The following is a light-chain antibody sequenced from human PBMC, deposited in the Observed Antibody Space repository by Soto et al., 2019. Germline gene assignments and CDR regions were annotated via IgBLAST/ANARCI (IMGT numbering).Light chain of an antibody. CDR1: SSNIGSNT. V-gene: IGLV1-44*01. J-gene: IGLJ1*01. Sequence: QAVVTQPPSASGTPGQRVTISCSGSSSNIGSNTVNWYQHLPGTAPKLLIYSNNQRPSGVPDRFSGSESGTSASLAISGLQSEDEADYYCAAWDDSLNGSYVFGGGTKLTVL. CDR3: AAWDDSLNGSYV. CDR2: SNN.